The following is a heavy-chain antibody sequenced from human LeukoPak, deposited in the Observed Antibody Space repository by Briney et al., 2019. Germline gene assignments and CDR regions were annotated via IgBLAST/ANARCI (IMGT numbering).Heavy chain of an antibody. CDR3: ARDLSSWYVIDY. D-gene: IGHD6-13*01. V-gene: IGHV1-69*13. Sequence: ASVKVSCTASGGTFSSYAISWVRQAPGQGLEWMGGIIPIFGTANYAQKFQGRVTITADESTSTAYMELSSLRSEDTAVYYCARDLSSWYVIDYWGQGTLVTVSS. J-gene: IGHJ4*02. CDR2: IIPIFGTA. CDR1: GGTFSSYA.